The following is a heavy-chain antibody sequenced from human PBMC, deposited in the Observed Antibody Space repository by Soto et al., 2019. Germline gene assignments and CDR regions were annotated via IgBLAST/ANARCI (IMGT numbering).Heavy chain of an antibody. Sequence: SETLSLTCTVPGGSISSYYWSWIRQPAGKGLEWIGRIYTSGSTNYNPSLKSRVTMSVDTSKNQFSLKLSSVTAADTAVYYCARDNPGDTAMEDDAFDIWGQGTMVTVSS. CDR2: IYTSGST. D-gene: IGHD5-18*01. V-gene: IGHV4-4*07. CDR3: ARDNPGDTAMEDDAFDI. J-gene: IGHJ3*02. CDR1: GGSISSYY.